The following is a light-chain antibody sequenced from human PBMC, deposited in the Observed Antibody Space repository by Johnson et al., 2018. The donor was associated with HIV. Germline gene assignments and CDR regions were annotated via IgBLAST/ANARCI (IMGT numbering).Light chain of an antibody. CDR1: SCDIGNNY. Sequence: QSVLTQPPSVSAAPGQKVTISCSGSSCDIGNNYVSWHQQLPGTAPKVLIYDNNKRPSGIPDRFSGSKSGTSATLDITGLQPGAEADYYCASWDRSLTVGTVVGTGTKVTVL. CDR2: DNN. J-gene: IGLJ1*01. CDR3: ASWDRSLTVGTV. V-gene: IGLV1-51*01.